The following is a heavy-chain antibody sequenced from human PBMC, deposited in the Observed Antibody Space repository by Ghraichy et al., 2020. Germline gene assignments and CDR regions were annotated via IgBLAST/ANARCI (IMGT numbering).Heavy chain of an antibody. Sequence: LTCAASGFTFSSYGMHWVRQAPGKGLEWVAVISYDGSNKYYADSVKGRFTISRDNSKNTLYLQMNSLRAEDTAVYHCAKDRSSSWSIDYWGQGTLVTVSS. CDR3: AKDRSSSWSIDY. J-gene: IGHJ4*02. V-gene: IGHV3-30*18. CDR1: GFTFSSYG. D-gene: IGHD6-13*01. CDR2: ISYDGSNK.